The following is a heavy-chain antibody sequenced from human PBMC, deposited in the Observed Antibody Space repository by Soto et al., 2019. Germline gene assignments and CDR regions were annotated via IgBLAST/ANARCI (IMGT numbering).Heavy chain of an antibody. Sequence: SETLSLTCTVSGGSISSSSYYWGWIRQPPGKGLGWIGSIYYSGSTYYNPSLKSRVTISVDTSKNQFSLKLSSVTAADTAVYYFARHDPQDTLWFDYMDVWGKGTTVTVSS. CDR3: ARHDPQDTLWFDYMDV. D-gene: IGHD3-10*01. V-gene: IGHV4-39*01. J-gene: IGHJ6*03. CDR2: IYYSGST. CDR1: GGSISSSSYY.